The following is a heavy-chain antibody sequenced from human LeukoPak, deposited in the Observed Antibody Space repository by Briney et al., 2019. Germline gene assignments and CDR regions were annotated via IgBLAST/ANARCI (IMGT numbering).Heavy chain of an antibody. D-gene: IGHD3-22*01. CDR2: IRYDGSNK. Sequence: GGSLRLSCAASGFTFSSYGMHWVRQAPGKGLEWVAFIRYDGSNKYYADSVKGRFTISRDNSKNTLYLQMNSLRAEDTAVYYCNTGYYYDSSGYFPLLDYWGQGTLVTVSS. CDR3: NTGYYYDSSGYFPLLDY. J-gene: IGHJ4*02. V-gene: IGHV3-30*02. CDR1: GFTFSSYG.